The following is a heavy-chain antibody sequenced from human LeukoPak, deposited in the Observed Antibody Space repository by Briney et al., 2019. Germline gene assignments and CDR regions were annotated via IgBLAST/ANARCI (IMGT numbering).Heavy chain of an antibody. CDR2: IKEDGSEK. Sequence: GGSLRLSCASSGFTFSNYWMSWVRQAPGEGLEWVANIKEDGSEKDYVDSVKGRFTISRDNAKNSLYLQMSSLRAEDTAIYYCARDWGAAGLWDYWGQGTLVTVSS. V-gene: IGHV3-7*05. J-gene: IGHJ4*02. CDR1: GFTFSNYW. CDR3: ARDWGAAGLWDY. D-gene: IGHD6-13*01.